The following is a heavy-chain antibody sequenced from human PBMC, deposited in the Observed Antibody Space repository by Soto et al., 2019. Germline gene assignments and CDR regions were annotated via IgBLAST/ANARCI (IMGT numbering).Heavy chain of an antibody. V-gene: IGHV4-59*08. Sequence: SETLSLTCTVSGGSISSYYWSWIRQPPGKGLEWIGYIYYSGSTNYNPSLKSRVTISVDTSKNQFSLKLSSVTAADTAVYYCARGDFWSGYYFSDYWGQGTTVTVSS. CDR3: ARGDFWSGYYFSDY. CDR2: IYYSGST. D-gene: IGHD3-3*01. J-gene: IGHJ4*03. CDR1: GGSISSYY.